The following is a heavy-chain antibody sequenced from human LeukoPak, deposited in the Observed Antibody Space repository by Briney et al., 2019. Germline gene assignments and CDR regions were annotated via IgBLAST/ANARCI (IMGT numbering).Heavy chain of an antibody. Sequence: GESLKISCKGSGYSFTSYWIGWVRQMPGKGLEWMGIIYPGDSDTRYSPSFQGQVTISADKSISTAYLQWSSLKASDTAMYYCARLTQYYYGSRVRGGGFDPWGQGTLVTVSS. CDR2: IYPGDSDT. V-gene: IGHV5-51*01. J-gene: IGHJ5*02. CDR1: GYSFTSYW. D-gene: IGHD3-10*01. CDR3: ARLTQYYYGSRVRGGGFDP.